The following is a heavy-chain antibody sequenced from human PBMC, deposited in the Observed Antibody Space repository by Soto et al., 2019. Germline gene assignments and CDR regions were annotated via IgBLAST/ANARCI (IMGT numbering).Heavy chain of an antibody. V-gene: IGHV4-59*08. CDR1: GGSTSSYY. CDR3: ARHGGSYSFDY. Sequence: QVQLQESGPGLVKPSETLSLTCTVTGGSTSSYYWSWLRQPPGKGLEWIGYNSYSGSTDYNPSLKSRVTISVDTSKNQCSLKLSSATAADTAVYYWARHGGSYSFDYWGQGTLVTVSS. J-gene: IGHJ4*02. CDR2: NSYSGST. D-gene: IGHD1-26*01.